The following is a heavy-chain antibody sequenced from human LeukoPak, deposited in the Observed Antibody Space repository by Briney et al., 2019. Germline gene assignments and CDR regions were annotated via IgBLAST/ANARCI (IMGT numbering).Heavy chain of an antibody. CDR1: EFTFSSYA. J-gene: IGHJ4*01. D-gene: IGHD5-18*01. V-gene: IGHV3-48*01. CDR2: ISSTSSSR. CDR3: ARDGNSPVYYLDF. Sequence: PGGSLRLSCAASEFTFSSYAMNWLRQAPGKGLEWVSYISSTSSSRYCADSVKGRFTISRVNARNSLYLQMNSLRAEDTAVYYCARDGNSPVYYLDFWGQGTLVTVSS.